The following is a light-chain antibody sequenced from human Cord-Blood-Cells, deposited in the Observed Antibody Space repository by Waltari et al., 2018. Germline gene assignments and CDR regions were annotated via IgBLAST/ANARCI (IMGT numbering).Light chain of an antibody. Sequence: QSALTQPASVSGSPGQSITISCTGTSSDVGGYNYVSWYQQHPGKAPTPMIYDVSNRPTGVSNRVSGSKSGNTSSLTISGLQAEDEADYYCSSYTSSSTLVFGGGTKLTVL. CDR3: SSYTSSSTLV. J-gene: IGLJ2*01. V-gene: IGLV2-14*01. CDR2: DVS. CDR1: SSDVGGYNY.